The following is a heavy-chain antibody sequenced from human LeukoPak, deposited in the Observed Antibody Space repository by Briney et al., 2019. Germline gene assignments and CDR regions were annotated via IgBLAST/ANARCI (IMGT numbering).Heavy chain of an antibody. CDR2: ISAYNGNT. D-gene: IGHD2-2*01. CDR1: GYTFTSYG. CDR3: ARWGHCSSTSCYRGDAFDI. Sequence: ASVKVSCKASGYTFTSYGISWVRQAPGQGLEWMGWISAYNGNTNYAQKLQGRVTMTTDTSTSTAYMELRSLRSDDTAVYYCARWGHCSSTSCYRGDAFDIWGQGTMVTVSS. J-gene: IGHJ3*02. V-gene: IGHV1-18*01.